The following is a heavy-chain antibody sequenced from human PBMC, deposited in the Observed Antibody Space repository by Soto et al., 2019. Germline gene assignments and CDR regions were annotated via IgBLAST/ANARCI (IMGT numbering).Heavy chain of an antibody. CDR3: ARYSSSWNDYYYYMDV. J-gene: IGHJ6*03. D-gene: IGHD6-13*01. V-gene: IGHV3-66*01. Sequence: PGGSLRLSCAASGFTVSSNYMSWVRQAPGKGLEWVSVIYSGGSTYYADSVKGRFTISRDNSKNTLYLQMNSLRAEDTAVYYCARYSSSWNDYYYYMDVWGKGTTVTVSS. CDR2: IYSGGST. CDR1: GFTVSSNY.